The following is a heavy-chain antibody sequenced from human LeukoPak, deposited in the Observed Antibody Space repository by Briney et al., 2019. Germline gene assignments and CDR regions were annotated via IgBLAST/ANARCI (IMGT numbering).Heavy chain of an antibody. J-gene: IGHJ4*02. CDR1: GFTFSSYA. CDR3: ARDRSYDSSGYYSLYFDY. CDR2: ISYDGSNK. V-gene: IGHV3-30-3*01. Sequence: GGSLRLSCAASGFTFSSYAMHWVRQAPGKGLEWVAVISYDGSNKYYADSVKGRFTISRDNSKNTLYLQMNSLRAEDTAVYYCARDRSYDSSGYYSLYFDYWGQGTLVTVSS. D-gene: IGHD3-22*01.